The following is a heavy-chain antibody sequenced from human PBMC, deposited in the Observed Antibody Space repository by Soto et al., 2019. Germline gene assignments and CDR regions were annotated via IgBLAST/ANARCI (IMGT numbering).Heavy chain of an antibody. V-gene: IGHV1-18*01. D-gene: IGHD2-15*01. J-gene: IGHJ4*02. CDR3: SRVYLPRRGFHDY. Sequence: SVTVAFKTSVDNFPSRGISCVQHAPGRKLEWIGWFSAYNGNTNDAQKLQGRVTMTTDTSTSTAYMELRSLRSDDTAVYYCSRVYLPRRGFHDYWGQGTLVPVSS. CDR2: FSAYNGNT. CDR1: VDNFPSRG.